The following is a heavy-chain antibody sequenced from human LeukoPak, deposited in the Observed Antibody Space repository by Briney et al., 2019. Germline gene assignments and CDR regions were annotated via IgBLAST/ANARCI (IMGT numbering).Heavy chain of an antibody. CDR3: ARESGSRAFFDY. J-gene: IGHJ4*02. CDR1: GGSISSYY. CDR2: IYYSGST. Sequence: SETLSLTCTVSGGSISSYYWSWIRQPPGKGLEWIGYIYYSGSTNYNPSLKSRVTISVDTSKNQFSLKLSSVTAADTAVYYCARESGSRAFFDYWGQGTLVTASS. V-gene: IGHV4-59*01.